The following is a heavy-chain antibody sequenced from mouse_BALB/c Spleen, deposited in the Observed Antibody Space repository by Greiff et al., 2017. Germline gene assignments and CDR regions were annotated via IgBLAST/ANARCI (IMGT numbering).Heavy chain of an antibody. CDR1: GFTFSSYA. D-gene: IGHD1-2*01. V-gene: IGHV5-6-5*01. CDR2: ISSGGST. CDR3: ARDTTAHYYAMDY. J-gene: IGHJ4*01. Sequence: EVMLVESGGGLVKPGGSLKLSCAASGFTFSSYAMSWVRQTPEKRLEWVASISSGGSTYYPDSVKGRFTISRDNARNILYLEMSSPRSEDTAMYYCARDTTAHYYAMDYWGQGTSVTVSS.